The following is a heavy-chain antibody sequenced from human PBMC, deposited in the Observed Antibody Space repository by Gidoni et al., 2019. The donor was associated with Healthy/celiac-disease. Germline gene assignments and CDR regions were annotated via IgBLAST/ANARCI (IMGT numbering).Heavy chain of an antibody. CDR2: ITYDGSNK. Sequence: QVQLVESGGGVVQPGRSLRLSCAASGFTFSSYAMNWVRQAPGKGREWVAVITYDGSNKYYADSVKGRFTISRDNSKNTLYLQMNSLRAEDTAVYYCARESQTIAAAGITDYWGQGTLVTVSS. CDR1: GFTFSSYA. D-gene: IGHD6-13*01. J-gene: IGHJ4*02. V-gene: IGHV3-30-3*01. CDR3: ARESQTIAAAGITDY.